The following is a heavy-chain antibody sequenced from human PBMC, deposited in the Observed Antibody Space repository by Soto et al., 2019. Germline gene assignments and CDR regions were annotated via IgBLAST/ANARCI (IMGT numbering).Heavy chain of an antibody. CDR2: VRSDGDTT. V-gene: IGHV3-23*01. CDR3: AKGKGVGATPDGANC. Sequence: EVQVLESGGGLVQPGGSLRLSCAASGCTFSRYGMNWVRQAPGKGLEWVSGVRSDGDTTYNADSVKGRFTVSRDNFKNTADLQMNSLRVEDTAVYYCAKGKGVGATPDGANCWGQGTLVTVSS. CDR1: GCTFSRYG. J-gene: IGHJ4*02. D-gene: IGHD1-26*01.